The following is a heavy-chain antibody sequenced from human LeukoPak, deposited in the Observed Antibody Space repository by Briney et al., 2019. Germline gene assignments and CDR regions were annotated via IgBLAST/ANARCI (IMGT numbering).Heavy chain of an antibody. J-gene: IGHJ4*02. D-gene: IGHD5-18*01. CDR2: INHSGST. CDR1: GGSFSGYY. V-gene: IGHV4-34*01. Sequence: SETLSLTCAVYGGSFSGYYWGWIRQPPGKGLEWIGEINHSGSTNYNPSLKSRVTISVDTSKNQFSLKLSSVTAADTAVYYCARDNVDTATLYYFDYWGQGTLVTVSS. CDR3: ARDNVDTATLYYFDY.